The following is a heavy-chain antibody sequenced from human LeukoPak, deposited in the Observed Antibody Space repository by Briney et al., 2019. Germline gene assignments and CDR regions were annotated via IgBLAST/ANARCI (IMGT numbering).Heavy chain of an antibody. D-gene: IGHD6-19*01. CDR1: GFTFTSSA. CDR3: ARDWAAVAGTDY. CDR2: IVVGSGNT. J-gene: IGHJ4*02. Sequence: GASVKVSCKASGFTFTSSAMQWVRQARGQRLEWIGWIVVGSGNTNYAQKFQERVTITRDMSTSTAYMELSRLRSDDTAVYYCARDWAAVAGTDYWGQGTLVTVSS. V-gene: IGHV1-58*02.